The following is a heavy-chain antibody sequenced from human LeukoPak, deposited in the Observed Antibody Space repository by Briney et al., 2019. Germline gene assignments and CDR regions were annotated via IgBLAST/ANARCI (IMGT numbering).Heavy chain of an antibody. Sequence: AGGSLRLSCAASGFTFSSYAMSWVRQAPGKGLEWVSYISSSGSTIYYADSVKGRFTISRDNAKNSLYLQMNSLRAEDTAVYYCASMSIAARLYYYYGMDVWGQGTTVTVSS. CDR3: ASMSIAARLYYYYGMDV. V-gene: IGHV3-48*04. J-gene: IGHJ6*02. CDR1: GFTFSSYA. CDR2: ISSSGSTI. D-gene: IGHD6-6*01.